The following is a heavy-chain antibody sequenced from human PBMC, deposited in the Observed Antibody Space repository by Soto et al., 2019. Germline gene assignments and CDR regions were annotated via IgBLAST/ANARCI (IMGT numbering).Heavy chain of an antibody. CDR3: MRNPPSAAPCFDL. CDR1: GYAFNTYG. CDR2: ISTSNGHT. J-gene: IGHJ5*02. Sequence: QVQLIQSGAEVKRPGASLKVSCRASGYAFNTYGVTWVRQAPGQGLEWVGWISTSNGHTNFAQNFQGRVTLTTDTSTSTAYLALRSLTPDDTAVYYCMRNPPSAAPCFDLWGQGTLVTVSS. D-gene: IGHD2-2*01. V-gene: IGHV1-18*01.